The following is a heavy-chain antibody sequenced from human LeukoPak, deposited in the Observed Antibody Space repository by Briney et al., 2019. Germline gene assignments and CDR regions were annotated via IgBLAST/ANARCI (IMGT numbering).Heavy chain of an antibody. Sequence: PSETLSLTCTVSGGSISSGSYYWSWIRQPAGKGLEWIGRIYTSGSTNYNPSLKSRATISVDTSKPQFSLKLSSVTAADPAVYYCARDVVVVPAANNWFDPWGQGTLVTVSS. CDR3: ARDVVVVPAANNWFDP. D-gene: IGHD2-2*01. V-gene: IGHV4-61*02. CDR1: GGSISSGSYY. CDR2: IYTSGST. J-gene: IGHJ5*02.